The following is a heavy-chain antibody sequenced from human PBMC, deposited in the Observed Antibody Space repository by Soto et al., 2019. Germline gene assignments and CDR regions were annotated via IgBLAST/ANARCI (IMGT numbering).Heavy chain of an antibody. D-gene: IGHD2-2*01. CDR1: GYSFTSYW. V-gene: IGHV5-10-1*01. J-gene: IGHJ6*02. Sequence: GESLKISCKGSGYSFTSYWISWVRQMPGKGLEWMGRIDPSDSYTNYSPSFQGHVTISADKSISTAYLQWSSLKASDTAMYYCARLGGSSPPRGAETQRYYYYYYGMDVWGQGTTVTVSS. CDR3: ARLGGSSPPRGAETQRYYYYYYGMDV. CDR2: IDPSDSYT.